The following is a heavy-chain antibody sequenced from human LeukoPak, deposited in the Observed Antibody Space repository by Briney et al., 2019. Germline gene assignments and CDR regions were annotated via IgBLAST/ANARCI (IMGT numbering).Heavy chain of an antibody. CDR1: GFTFSTYE. CDR3: VRETRNGSNWWFDS. Sequence: PGGSLRLSCAASGFTFSTYEMNWVRQAPGKGLEWVSYISGVHNTIAYADSVRGRFTISRDNAKNSLYLQMNSLRAEDTAVYYCVRETRNGSNWWFDSWGQGTLVTVSS. V-gene: IGHV3-48*03. J-gene: IGHJ5*01. D-gene: IGHD6-13*01. CDR2: ISGVHNTI.